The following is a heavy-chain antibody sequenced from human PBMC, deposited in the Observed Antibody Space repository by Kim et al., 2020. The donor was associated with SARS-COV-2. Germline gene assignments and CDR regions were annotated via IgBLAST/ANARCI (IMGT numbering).Heavy chain of an antibody. D-gene: IGHD2-2*01. CDR1: GFTFSNYW. V-gene: IGHV3-7*03. J-gene: IGHJ6*02. CDR2: IKQDGSEK. CDR3: ARGRYCTSINCYGVNCYTIGV. Sequence: GGSLRLSCVASGFTFSNYWMSWVRQAPGKGLEWVANIKQDGSEKYYVDSVRGRFTISRDNAKNSVYLQMSSLRVEDTAVYYCARGRYCTSINCYGVNCYTIGVWGQGTTVTVSS.